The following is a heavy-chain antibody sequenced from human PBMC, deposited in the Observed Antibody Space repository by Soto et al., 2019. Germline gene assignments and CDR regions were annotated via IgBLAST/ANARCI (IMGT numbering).Heavy chain of an antibody. J-gene: IGHJ6*02. CDR3: ARDLVGGPV. V-gene: IGHV3-30-3*01. Sequence: SLRLSCAASGFTFSSYAMHWVRQAPGKGLEWVAVISYDGSNKYYADSVKGRFTISRDNSKNTLYLQMNSLRAEDTAVCYCARDLVGGPVWGQGTTVTVSS. CDR1: GFTFSSYA. D-gene: IGHD3-16*01. CDR2: ISYDGSNK.